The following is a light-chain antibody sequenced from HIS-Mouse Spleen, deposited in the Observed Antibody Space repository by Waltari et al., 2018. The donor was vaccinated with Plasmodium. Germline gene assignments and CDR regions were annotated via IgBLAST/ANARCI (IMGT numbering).Light chain of an antibody. V-gene: IGLV3-1*01. Sequence: SYELTQPPSVSVSPGQTASIARTEDTLGDKYACLYQQKPGQSPVLVIQQDSKRPSGIPERFSGSNSGNTATLTISGTQAMDEADYYCQAWDSSTAVFGGGTKLTVL. CDR2: QDS. J-gene: IGLJ3*02. CDR1: TLGDKY. CDR3: QAWDSSTAV.